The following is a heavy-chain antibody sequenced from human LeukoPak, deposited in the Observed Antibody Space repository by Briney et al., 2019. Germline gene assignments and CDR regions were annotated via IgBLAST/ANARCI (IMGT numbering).Heavy chain of an antibody. CDR3: ARDGSWNPGLLWFGELPGYSDAFDI. CDR1: GFPFSTYW. CDR2: IKLDGSEK. D-gene: IGHD3-10*01. V-gene: IGHV3-7*01. J-gene: IGHJ3*02. Sequence: PGGSLRLSCTASGFPFSTYWMTWVRQAPGKGLEWVANIKLDGSEKYYVDSVKGRFTISRDNAKNSLYLQMNSLRAEDTAVYYCARDGSWNPGLLWFGELPGYSDAFDIWGQGTMVTVSS.